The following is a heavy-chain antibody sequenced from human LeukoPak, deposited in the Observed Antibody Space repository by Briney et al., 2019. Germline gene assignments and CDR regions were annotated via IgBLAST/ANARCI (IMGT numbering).Heavy chain of an antibody. V-gene: IGHV3-23*01. CDR1: GFTFSSYA. J-gene: IGHJ4*02. D-gene: IGHD3-3*01. Sequence: GGSLRLSCAASGFTFSSYAMSWVRQAPGKGLEWVSVISGSGGGTYYADSVKGRFTISRDNAKNSLYLQMNSLRAEDTALYYCARSSRATIFGVVITSLYYFDYWGQGTLVTVSS. CDR2: ISGSGGGT. CDR3: ARSSRATIFGVVITSLYYFDY.